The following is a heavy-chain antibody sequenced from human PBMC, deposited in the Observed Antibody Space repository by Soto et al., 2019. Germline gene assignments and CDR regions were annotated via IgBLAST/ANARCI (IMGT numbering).Heavy chain of an antibody. CDR3: ATPSDARGSGSYYSRRGDAYYYGMDV. V-gene: IGHV1-18*01. D-gene: IGHD3-10*01. CDR2: ISAYNGNT. CDR1: GYAFTSYG. Sequence: QVQLVQSGAEVKKPGASVKVSCKASGYAFTSYGISWVRQAPGQGLEWMGWISAYNGNTNYAQKLQGRVTMTTDTPTSTAYVEPRSLRSDDTAVYYCATPSDARGSGSYYSRRGDAYYYGMDVWGQGTTVTVAS. J-gene: IGHJ6*02.